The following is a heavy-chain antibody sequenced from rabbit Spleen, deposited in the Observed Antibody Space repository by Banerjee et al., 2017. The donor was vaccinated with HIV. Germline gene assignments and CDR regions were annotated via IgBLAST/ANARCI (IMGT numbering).Heavy chain of an antibody. CDR3: ARDLAGVTGWNFGL. CDR2: IYIGSGTT. Sequence: QSLEESGRDLVKPGASLTLTCTASGFSFSSSYWVCWVRQAPGKGLEWIACIYIGSGTTYYASWAKGRFTISKTSSTTVTLQMTSLTAADTATYFCARDLAGVTGWNFGLWGQGTLVPS. J-gene: IGHJ3*01. D-gene: IGHD4-1*01. V-gene: IGHV1S40*01. CDR1: GFSFSSSYW.